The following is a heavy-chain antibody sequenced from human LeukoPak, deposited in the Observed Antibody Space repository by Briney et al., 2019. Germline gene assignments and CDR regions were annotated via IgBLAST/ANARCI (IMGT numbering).Heavy chain of an antibody. CDR3: AREVNYGDYGDNAFDI. CDR1: GGSFSGYY. CDR2: INHSGST. D-gene: IGHD4-17*01. V-gene: IGHV4-34*01. Sequence: PSETLSLTCAVYGGSFSGYYWSWIRQPPGKGLEWIGEINHSGSTNYNPSLKSRVTISVDTSNNQFSLRLSSVTAADTAVYYCAREVNYGDYGDNAFDIWGQGTMVTVSS. J-gene: IGHJ3*02.